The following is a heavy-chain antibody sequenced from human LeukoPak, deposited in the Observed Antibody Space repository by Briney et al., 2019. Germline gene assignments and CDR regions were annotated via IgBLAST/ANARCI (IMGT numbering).Heavy chain of an antibody. D-gene: IGHD5-12*01. V-gene: IGHV4-59*01. J-gene: IGHJ3*02. CDR3: ARDRYSGYDGFGAFDI. CDR1: GGPLTSYY. Sequence: PSETLSLTCAVSGGPLTSYYWTWIRQPPGKGLEWIGFIYYRGSTNYNPSLESRVTISIGTSKNRFSLKLSSVTAADTAVYYCARDRYSGYDGFGAFDIWGQGTMVTVSS. CDR2: IYYRGST.